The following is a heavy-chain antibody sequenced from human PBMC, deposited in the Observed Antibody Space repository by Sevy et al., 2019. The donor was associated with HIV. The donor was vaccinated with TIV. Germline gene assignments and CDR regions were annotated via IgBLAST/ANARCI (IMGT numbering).Heavy chain of an antibody. D-gene: IGHD1-26*01. CDR3: AGENAWGRGYS. J-gene: IGHJ4*02. CDR2: IYYNGHI. V-gene: IGHV4-59*08. CDR1: GGSITSLY. Sequence: SETLSLTCTVSGGSITSLYWNWIRQPPGNGREWIANIYYNGHINYNPSLKSRVTLSLDTSKNQFSLRLSSVTAADTAMYYCAGENAWGRGYSWGQGTLVTVSS.